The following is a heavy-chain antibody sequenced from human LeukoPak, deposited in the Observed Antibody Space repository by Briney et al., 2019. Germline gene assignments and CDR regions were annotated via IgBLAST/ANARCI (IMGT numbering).Heavy chain of an antibody. D-gene: IGHD3-10*01. CDR3: AKDYYRSGSPRVYSYGMDV. V-gene: IGHV3-23*01. CDR2: ISGSGGST. J-gene: IGHJ6*04. Sequence: GGSLRLSCAASGFTFSSYAMTWVRQAPGKGLEWVSAISGSGGSTYYADSVKGRFTISRDNSKNTLNLQMNSLRAEDTAVYYCAKDYYRSGSPRVYSYGMDVWGKGTTVTASS. CDR1: GFTFSSYA.